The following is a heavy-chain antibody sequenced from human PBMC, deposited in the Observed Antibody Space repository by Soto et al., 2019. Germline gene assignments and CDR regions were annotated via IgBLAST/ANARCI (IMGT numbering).Heavy chain of an antibody. CDR2: MSYDGNKK. J-gene: IGHJ4*02. CDR3: AKGLSVIQEWIIDGH. Sequence: QVQLVESGGGVVQPGKSLRLSCAVSGFTLSSYGIHWVRQAPGKGLEWVAFMSYDGNKKSYADSVKGRFTISRDKSKNTMYLQMDSLRAEDTAMYYCAKGLSVIQEWIIDGHWGQGTQVTVSS. D-gene: IGHD5-18*01. CDR1: GFTLSSYG. V-gene: IGHV3-30*18.